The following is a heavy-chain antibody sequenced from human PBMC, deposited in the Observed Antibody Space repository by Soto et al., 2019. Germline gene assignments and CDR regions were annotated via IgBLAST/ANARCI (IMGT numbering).Heavy chain of an antibody. J-gene: IGHJ4*02. CDR1: GFTFSRHG. CDR2: ILNDASGH. V-gene: IGHV3-33*01. CDR3: ARDDDYPDNGFDY. Sequence: QVQLVESGGGVVQPGTSLRLSCAASGFTFSRHGMHWVGQTPGKGLEWLAVILNDASGHWYADSVKGRFTISRDNFENTLYLLMNGVRLEDTAMYYCARDDDYPDNGFDYWGQGTLVTVSS. D-gene: IGHD4-17*01.